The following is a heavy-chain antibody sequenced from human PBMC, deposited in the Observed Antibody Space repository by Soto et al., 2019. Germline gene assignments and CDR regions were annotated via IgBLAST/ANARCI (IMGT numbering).Heavy chain of an antibody. D-gene: IGHD3-3*01. Sequence: ASVKVSCKASGYTFISHGISWVRQAPGQGLEWMGWISAYNGNTISAQKFQGRITVTADTSTSTVYMELSGLRSDDTAMYYCARDSTSFFDYWGQGTLVTVSS. CDR3: ARDSTSFFDY. CDR2: ISAYNGNT. J-gene: IGHJ4*02. CDR1: GYTFISHG. V-gene: IGHV1-18*01.